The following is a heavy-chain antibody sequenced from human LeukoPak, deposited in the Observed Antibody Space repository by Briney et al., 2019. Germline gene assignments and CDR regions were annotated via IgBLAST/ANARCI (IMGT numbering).Heavy chain of an antibody. CDR2: ISSSSSYI. CDR1: GFTFSSYS. J-gene: IGHJ3*02. CDR3: AREPRNKNDAFDI. Sequence: PGGSRRLSCAASGFTFSSYSMNWVRQAPGKGLEWVSPISSSSSYIYYADSVKGRFTISRDNAKNSLYLQMNSLRDEDTAVYYCAREPRNKNDAFDIWGQGTMVTVSS. V-gene: IGHV3-21*01.